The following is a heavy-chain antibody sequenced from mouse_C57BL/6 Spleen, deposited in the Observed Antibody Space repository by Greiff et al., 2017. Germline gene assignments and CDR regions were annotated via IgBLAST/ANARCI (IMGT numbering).Heavy chain of an antibody. CDR1: GYTFTSYW. D-gene: IGHD2-4*01. Sequence: QVQLQQPGAELVMPGASVKLSCKASGYTFTSYWMHWVKQRPGQGLEWIGEIDPSDSYTNYNQKFKGKSTLTVDKSSSTAYMQLSSLTSEDSAVDYCARGGLRQEFAYWGKGTLVTVSA. J-gene: IGHJ3*01. V-gene: IGHV1-69*01. CDR2: IDPSDSYT. CDR3: ARGGLRQEFAY.